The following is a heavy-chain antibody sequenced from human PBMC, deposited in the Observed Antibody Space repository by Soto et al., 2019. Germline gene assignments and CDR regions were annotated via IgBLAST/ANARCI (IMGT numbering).Heavy chain of an antibody. V-gene: IGHV4-59*01. CDR2: IYYSGST. CDR3: ARVSTVTHFDY. Sequence: SETLCLTCTVSGGSIISYYWSWIRQPPGKGLEWIGYIYYSGSTNYNPSLKSRVTISVDTSKNQFSLKLSSVTAADTAVYYCARVSTVTHFDYWGQGTLVTVSS. CDR1: GGSIISYY. D-gene: IGHD4-17*01. J-gene: IGHJ4*02.